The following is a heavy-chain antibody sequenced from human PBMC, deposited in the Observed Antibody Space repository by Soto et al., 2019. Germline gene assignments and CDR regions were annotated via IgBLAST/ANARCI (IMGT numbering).Heavy chain of an antibody. J-gene: IGHJ6*03. V-gene: IGHV3-23*01. CDR1: GFTFSSYA. Sequence: EVQLLESGGGLVQPGGSLRLSCAASGFTFSSYAMSWVRQAPGKGLEWVSAISGSGGSTYYADSVKGRFTISRDNSKNTLYLQMNSLRTEDTAVYYCAKVSTLSGSYYIDVWGKGTTVTVSS. D-gene: IGHD3-10*01. CDR2: ISGSGGST. CDR3: AKVSTLSGSYYIDV.